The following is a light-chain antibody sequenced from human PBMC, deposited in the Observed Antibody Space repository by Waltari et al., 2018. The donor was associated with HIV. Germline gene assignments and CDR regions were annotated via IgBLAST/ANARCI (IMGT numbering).Light chain of an antibody. CDR2: SNN. J-gene: IGLJ2*01. CDR3: AAWDDSLNGVV. CDR1: SSNIGRNT. Sequence: QSVLTQPPSASGTPGQRVTISCSGSSSNIGRNTVNWYQKLPGTAPKLLLYSNNQRPSGVPDRFSGSKSGTSASLAISGLQSEDEADYYCAAWDDSLNGVVFGGGTKLTVL. V-gene: IGLV1-44*01.